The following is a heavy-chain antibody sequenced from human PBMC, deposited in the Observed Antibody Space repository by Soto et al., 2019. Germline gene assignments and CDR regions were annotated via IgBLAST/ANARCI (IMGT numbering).Heavy chain of an antibody. CDR3: PRHPPASSIWYGGGGPYCYYGIGI. J-gene: IGHJ6*02. CDR2: IYPGDSDT. CDR1: GYSFTSYW. D-gene: IGHD6-13*01. V-gene: IGHV5-51*01. Sequence: GESLKISCKGSGYSFTSYWIGWVRQMPGKGLEWMGIIYPGDSDTRYSPSFQGQVTISADKSISTAYLQWSSLKASHTAMYYCPRHPPASSIWYGGGGPYCYYGIGIWG.